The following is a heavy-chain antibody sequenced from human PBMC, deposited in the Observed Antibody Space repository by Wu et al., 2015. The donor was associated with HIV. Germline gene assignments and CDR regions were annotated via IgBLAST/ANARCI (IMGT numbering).Heavy chain of an antibody. CDR2: ISAYNGNT. Sequence: QVQLVQSGAEVKKPGASVKVSCKASGYTFTSYGISWVRQAPGQGLEWMGWISAYNGNTNYAQKLQGRVTMTTDTSTSTAYMELRSLRSDDTAVYYCARDRSLRYGSGSYYQNTEPFDYWGQGTLVTVSS. CDR3: ARDRSLRYGSGSYYQNTEPFDY. J-gene: IGHJ4*02. D-gene: IGHD3-10*01. CDR1: GYTFTSYG. V-gene: IGHV1-18*01.